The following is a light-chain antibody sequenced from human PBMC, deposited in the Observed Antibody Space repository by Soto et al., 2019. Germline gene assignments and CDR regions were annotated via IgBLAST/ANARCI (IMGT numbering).Light chain of an antibody. CDR2: GAS. CDR1: QSVSSSY. J-gene: IGKJ1*01. V-gene: IGKV3-20*01. Sequence: EIVLTQSPGTLSLSPGERATLSCRASQSVSSSYLAWYQQKPGQAPRLLIYGASSRATGIPDRFSGSGSGTDFTLTISRLEPEDFAVYYCQQYDSSPNTFGQETKVHIK. CDR3: QQYDSSPNT.